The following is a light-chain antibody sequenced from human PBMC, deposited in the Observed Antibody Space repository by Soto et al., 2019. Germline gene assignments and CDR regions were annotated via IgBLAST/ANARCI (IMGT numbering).Light chain of an antibody. Sequence: DIQMTQSPSSVSASVGDRVTITCRASQGISSWLAWYQQKPGKAPKLLIYAASSLQSGVPSRFSGSGSGTDXXXXXXXXXXXXXXXXYRQQANSFPRTFGQGTRLEIK. CDR3: QQANSFPRT. CDR1: QGISSW. V-gene: IGKV1-12*01. CDR2: AAS. J-gene: IGKJ5*01.